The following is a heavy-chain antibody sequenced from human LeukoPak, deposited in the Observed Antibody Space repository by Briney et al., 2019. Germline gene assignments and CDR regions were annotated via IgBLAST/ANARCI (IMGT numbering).Heavy chain of an antibody. CDR3: AMRNGSGSLYFDY. Sequence: GASVKVSCKASGYTFTSYDINWVRQATGQGLEWMGWMNPNSGNTGYVQKFQGRVTMTRSTSITTAYMELSSLRSEDTAVYYCAMRNGSGSLYFDYWGQGTLVTVSS. CDR2: MNPNSGNT. V-gene: IGHV1-8*01. J-gene: IGHJ4*02. D-gene: IGHD3-10*01. CDR1: GYTFTSYD.